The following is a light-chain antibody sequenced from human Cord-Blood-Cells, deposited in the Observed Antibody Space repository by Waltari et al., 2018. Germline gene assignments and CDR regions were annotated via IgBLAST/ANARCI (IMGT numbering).Light chain of an antibody. CDR1: SSDVGGYNL. CDR2: EVS. J-gene: IGLJ3*02. V-gene: IGLV2-8*01. CDR3: SSYAGSNNLV. Sequence: QSALTQPPSASGSPGQSVTISCTGTSSDVGGYNLVSWYQQHPGKAPKLMIYEVSKRPSGVPDRLSGSKAVNTASLTVSGLQAEDEADYYGSSYAGSNNLVFGGGTKLTVL.